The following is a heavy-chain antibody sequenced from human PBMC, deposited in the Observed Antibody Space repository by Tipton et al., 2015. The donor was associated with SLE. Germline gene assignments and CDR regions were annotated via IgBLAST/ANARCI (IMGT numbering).Heavy chain of an antibody. CDR1: GGSISSGSYY. D-gene: IGHD6-13*01. V-gene: IGHV4-61*02. CDR3: ASTIAAAGSFYYYYYMDV. CDR2: IYTSGST. J-gene: IGHJ6*03. Sequence: TLSLTCTVSGGSISSGSYYWSWIRQPAGKGLAWIGRIYTSGSTNYNPSLKSRVTISVDTSKNQFSLKLSSVTAADTAVYYCASTIAAAGSFYYYYYMDVWGKGTTVTVSS.